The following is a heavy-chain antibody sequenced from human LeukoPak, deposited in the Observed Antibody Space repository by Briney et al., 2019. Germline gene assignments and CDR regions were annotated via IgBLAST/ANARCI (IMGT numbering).Heavy chain of an antibody. CDR3: AKRRGLELLYYYYMDV. CDR2: ISGSGGRT. CDR1: GFTFSNYA. V-gene: IGHV3-23*01. J-gene: IGHJ6*03. Sequence: GGSLRLSCAASGFTFSNYAMYWVRQAPGKGLEWVSAISGSGGRTDYADSVKGRFTISRDYSKNTLYLQMNSLRAEDTAVYYCAKRRGLELLYYYYMDVWGKGTTVTVSS. D-gene: IGHD1-7*01.